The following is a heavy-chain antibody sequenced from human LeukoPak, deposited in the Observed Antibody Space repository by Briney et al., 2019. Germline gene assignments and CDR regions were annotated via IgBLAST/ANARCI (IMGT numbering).Heavy chain of an antibody. Sequence: ASVKVSCKASGYTFTSYGISWVRQAPGQGLGWMGWISAYNGNTNYAQKLQGRVTMTTGTSTSTAYMELRSLRSDEMAVYYCGRAADSGSYYNSGFDYWGQGNLVTVSS. J-gene: IGHJ4*02. V-gene: IGHV1-18*03. D-gene: IGHD3-10*01. CDR2: ISAYNGNT. CDR3: GRAADSGSYYNSGFDY. CDR1: GYTFTSYG.